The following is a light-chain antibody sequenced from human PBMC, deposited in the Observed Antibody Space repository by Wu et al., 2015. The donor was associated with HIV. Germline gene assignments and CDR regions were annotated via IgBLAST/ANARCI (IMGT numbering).Light chain of an antibody. J-gene: IGKJ4*01. CDR3: QQCDTYSLT. Sequence: DIQMTQSPSTLSVSVGDRVTITCRASQSIDSLLAWYQHKPGRAPTLLIYKASSLESGAPSRFSGSGSGTEFTLTISSLQPDDFATYYCQQCDTYSLTFGGGTKVEIK. CDR1: QSIDSL. V-gene: IGKV1-5*03. CDR2: KAS.